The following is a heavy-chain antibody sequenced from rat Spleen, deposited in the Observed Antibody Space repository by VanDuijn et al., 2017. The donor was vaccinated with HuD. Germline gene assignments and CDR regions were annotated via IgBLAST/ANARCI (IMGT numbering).Heavy chain of an antibody. Sequence: EVQLVESGGGLVQPGRSLKLSCAASGFTFSNYDMAWVRQAPTKGLEWVASISYDDSSTYYRDSVKGRFTISRDNAKSTLYLQMDSLRSEDTATYYCARGGYNYGWFAYWGQGTLVTVSS. D-gene: IGHD1-9*01. CDR1: GFTFSNYD. CDR2: ISYDDSST. CDR3: ARGGYNYGWFAY. V-gene: IGHV5S23*01. J-gene: IGHJ3*01.